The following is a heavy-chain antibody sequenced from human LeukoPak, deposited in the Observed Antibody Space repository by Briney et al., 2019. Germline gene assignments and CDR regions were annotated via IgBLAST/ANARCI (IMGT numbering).Heavy chain of an antibody. CDR1: GFTFSSYA. V-gene: IGHV3-23*01. J-gene: IGHJ4*02. CDR2: ISGGGGST. CDR3: AKDLSRTIPLGQDY. D-gene: IGHD1-7*01. Sequence: PGGSLRLSCSASGFTFSSYAMSWVRQAPGKGLEWVSAISGGGGSTYYADSVKGRFTISRDNSKNTLYLQMNSLRAEDTAVYYCAKDLSRTIPLGQDYWGQGTLVTVSS.